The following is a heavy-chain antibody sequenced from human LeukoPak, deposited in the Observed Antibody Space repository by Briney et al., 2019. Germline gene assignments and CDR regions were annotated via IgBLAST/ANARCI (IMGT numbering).Heavy chain of an antibody. J-gene: IGHJ4*02. CDR1: GFTFSSYW. D-gene: IGHD1-26*01. CDR2: INTDGSST. V-gene: IGHV3-74*01. Sequence: PGGSLRLSCAASGFTFSSYWMHWVRHAPGKGLVWVSRINTDGSSTTYADSVKGRFTISRDNAKDTLYLHMISLRAEDTAVYYCARGLEWGFYSWGQGTLVTVSS. CDR3: ARGLEWGFYS.